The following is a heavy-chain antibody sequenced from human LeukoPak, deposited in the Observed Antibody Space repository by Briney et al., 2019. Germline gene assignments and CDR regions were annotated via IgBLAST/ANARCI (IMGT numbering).Heavy chain of an antibody. Sequence: SETLSLTCAVSGYSISSGYYWGWIRQPPGKGLEWIGSIYHSGSTYYNPSLKSRVTISVDTSKNQFSLKLSSVTAADTAVYYCARDNRGFGELKAYAFDIWGQGTVVTVSS. J-gene: IGHJ3*02. CDR1: GYSISSGYY. D-gene: IGHD3-10*01. CDR3: ARDNRGFGELKAYAFDI. V-gene: IGHV4-38-2*02. CDR2: IYHSGST.